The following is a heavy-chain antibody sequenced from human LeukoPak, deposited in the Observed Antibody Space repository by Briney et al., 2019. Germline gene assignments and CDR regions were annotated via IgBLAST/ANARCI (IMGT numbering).Heavy chain of an antibody. Sequence: SSETLSLTCAVYGGSFSGYYWNWIRQPPGKGLEWIGEINHSGSTNYNPSLKSRVTISIDTSKNQFSLKLSSVTAADTAVYYCARTSSSGLVGGYYFDYWGQGTLVTVSS. V-gene: IGHV4-34*01. D-gene: IGHD6-19*01. CDR2: INHSGST. CDR3: ARTSSSGLVGGYYFDY. J-gene: IGHJ4*02. CDR1: GGSFSGYY.